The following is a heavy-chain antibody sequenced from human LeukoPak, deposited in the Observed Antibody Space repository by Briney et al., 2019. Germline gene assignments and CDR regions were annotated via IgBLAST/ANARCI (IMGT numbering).Heavy chain of an antibody. V-gene: IGHV3-7*01. Sequence: GGSLRLSCAASGFTFSSYWMSWVRQAPGKGLEWVANIKQDGSEKYYVDSVKGRVTISRDNAKNSLYLQMNSLRAEDTAVYYCARADYYDSSGYYSLFDYWGQGTLVTVSS. CDR1: GFTFSSYW. CDR2: IKQDGSEK. CDR3: ARADYYDSSGYYSLFDY. D-gene: IGHD3-22*01. J-gene: IGHJ4*02.